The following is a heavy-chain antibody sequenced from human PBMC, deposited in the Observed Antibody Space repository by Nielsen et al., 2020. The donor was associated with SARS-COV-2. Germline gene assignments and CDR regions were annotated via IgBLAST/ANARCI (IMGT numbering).Heavy chain of an antibody. CDR2: ISSHSTYI. Sequence: GESLKISCTASGFNFADYDMTWVRQGPGKGLQWVSSISSHSTYIYYTHSVKGRFTISRDHATNSLFLQMNSLRAEDTAVYYCAREFGQRWNAHFDYWGQGILVTVSS. J-gene: IGHJ4*02. CDR1: GFNFADYD. CDR3: AREFGQRWNAHFDY. V-gene: IGHV3-21*01. D-gene: IGHD4-23*01.